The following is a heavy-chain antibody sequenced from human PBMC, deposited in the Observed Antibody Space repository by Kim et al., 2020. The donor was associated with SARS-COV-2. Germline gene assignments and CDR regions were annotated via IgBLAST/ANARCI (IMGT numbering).Heavy chain of an antibody. Sequence: SLRLSCIASGFTFNDHAMHWVRQAPGKGLEWVSGIMWNSDGIGYADSVKGRFTTSIDNAKNSLYLQMNSLRPEDTALYYCTKDVLAGGADVWGQGT. V-gene: IGHV3-9*01. CDR3: TKDVLAGGADV. D-gene: IGHD3-3*02. J-gene: IGHJ6*02. CDR1: GFTFNDHA. CDR2: IMWNSDGI.